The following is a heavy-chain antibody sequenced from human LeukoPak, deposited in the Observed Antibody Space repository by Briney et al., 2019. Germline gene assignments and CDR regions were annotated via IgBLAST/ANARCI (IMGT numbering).Heavy chain of an antibody. D-gene: IGHD4-17*01. Sequence: LRLSCVASGFTFNNYWMTWVRQAPGKGLEWIGYIYYSGSTNYNPSLKSRVTISVDTSKNQFSLKLSSVTAADTAVYYCARSPLRTYYMDVWGKGTTVTVSS. CDR1: GFTFNNYW. CDR3: ARSPLRTYYMDV. J-gene: IGHJ6*03. V-gene: IGHV4-59*01. CDR2: IYYSGST.